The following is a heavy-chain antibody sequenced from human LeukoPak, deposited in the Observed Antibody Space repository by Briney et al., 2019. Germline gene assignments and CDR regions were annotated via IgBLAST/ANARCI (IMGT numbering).Heavy chain of an antibody. CDR1: GFTFSSYW. V-gene: IGHV3-7*01. CDR3: ARDPKGGGWYADS. CDR2: IKRDESEI. Sequence: QAGGSLRLSCAASGFTFSSYWMSWVRQAPGKGLEWVTNIKRDESEIYYVDSVKGRFTISRDNSKNTLYLLMNSLRDEDTAVYYCARDPKGGGWYADSWGQGTLVTVSS. D-gene: IGHD6-19*01. J-gene: IGHJ4*02.